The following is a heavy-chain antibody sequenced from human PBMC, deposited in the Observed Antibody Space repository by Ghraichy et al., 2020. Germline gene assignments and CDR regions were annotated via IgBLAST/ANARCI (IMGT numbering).Heavy chain of an antibody. J-gene: IGHJ4*02. D-gene: IGHD3-22*01. CDR1: GGSISSYY. CDR3: ARHVSVQGGYYYIFDY. CDR2: IYYSGST. V-gene: IGHV4-59*08. Sequence: SETLSLTCTVSGGSISSYYWSWIRQPPGKGLEWIGYIYYSGSTNYNPSLKSRVTISVDTSKNQFSLKLSSVTAADTAVYYCARHVSVQGGYYYIFDYWGQGTLVTVSS.